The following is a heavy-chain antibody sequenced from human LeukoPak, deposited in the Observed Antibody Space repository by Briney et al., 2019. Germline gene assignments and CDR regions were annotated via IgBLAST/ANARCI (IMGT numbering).Heavy chain of an antibody. CDR1: GFTFSNYG. V-gene: IGHV3-30*02. D-gene: IGHD3-16*01. Sequence: GGSLRLSCAASGFTFSNYGMHWVRQAPGKGLEWVAFIRHDGTNENYADSVRVRFTIPRDNSKNTLHLQMNSLRAEDTAVYYCAKGAYRLDYWGQGTLVTVSS. CDR3: AKGAYRLDY. CDR2: IRHDGTNE. J-gene: IGHJ4*02.